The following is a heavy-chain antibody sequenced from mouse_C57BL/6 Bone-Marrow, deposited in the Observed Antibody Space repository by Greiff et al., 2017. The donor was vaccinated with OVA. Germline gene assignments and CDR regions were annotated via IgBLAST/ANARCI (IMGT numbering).Heavy chain of an antibody. D-gene: IGHD3-2*02. CDR1: GNTFTSYW. J-gene: IGHJ3*01. Sequence: QVQLQQPGAELVKHGASETMSRKKSGNTFTSYWITWVKQRPGQGLEWIGDIYPGSGSTNYNEKFKSKATLTVDTSSSTAYMQLSSLTSEDSAVYYCAKSSGSSFAYWGQGTLVTVSA. CDR3: AKSSGSSFAY. CDR2: IYPGSGST. V-gene: IGHV1-55*01.